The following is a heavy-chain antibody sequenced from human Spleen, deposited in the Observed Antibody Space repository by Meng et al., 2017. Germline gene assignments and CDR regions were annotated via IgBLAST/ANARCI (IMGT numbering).Heavy chain of an antibody. Sequence: GSLRLSCTVSGGSINTYYWSWIRQPPGKGLEWIGYIYYSGSPNYNPSLNSRVTISVDTSKNQFSLKLSSVTAADTAVYYCARIYYDSSGYSLRKWGQGTRVTVSS. V-gene: IGHV4-59*01. CDR2: IYYSGSP. J-gene: IGHJ4*02. CDR3: ARIYYDSSGYSLRK. CDR1: GGSINTYY. D-gene: IGHD3-22*01.